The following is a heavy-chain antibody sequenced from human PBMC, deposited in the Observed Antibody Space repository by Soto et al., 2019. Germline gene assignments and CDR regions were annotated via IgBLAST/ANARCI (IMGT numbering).Heavy chain of an antibody. J-gene: IGHJ4*02. CDR2: ISDSGDKT. Sequence: GSLKISCAASGLTFSSYAMSCGRQAPWEGLEWVSAISDSGDKTYYADSVKGRFTVSRDNSKNTLYLQMNSLRAEDTAVYFCAKDPNDYDSSAYYVDYWGRGTLVTVSS. D-gene: IGHD3-22*01. CDR3: AKDPNDYDSSAYYVDY. V-gene: IGHV3-23*01. CDR1: GLTFSSYA.